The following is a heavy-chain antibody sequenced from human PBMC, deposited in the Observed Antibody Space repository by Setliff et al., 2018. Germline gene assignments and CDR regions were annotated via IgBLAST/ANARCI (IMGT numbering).Heavy chain of an antibody. J-gene: IGHJ4*02. CDR1: GSSISSATYY. D-gene: IGHD5-12*01. Sequence: SETLSLTCTVSGSSISSATYYWSWIRQPAGKGLEWIGHIYTSWSSNYNPSLKSRVTMSVDTSTNQFSLRLSSVTAADTAVYYCARGGTFRYFDFWGQGAPVTVSS. V-gene: IGHV4-61*09. CDR2: IYTSWSS. CDR3: ARGGTFRYFDF.